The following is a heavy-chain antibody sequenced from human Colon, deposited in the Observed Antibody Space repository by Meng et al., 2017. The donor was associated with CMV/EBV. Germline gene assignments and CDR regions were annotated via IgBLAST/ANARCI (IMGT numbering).Heavy chain of an antibody. CDR2: IYWDDDT. J-gene: IGHJ4*02. CDR3: VRRSYSGQDDY. V-gene: IGHV2-5*02. D-gene: IGHD5-12*01. CDR1: GFSFITDKAG. Sequence: QITLKESVPTLGKPTQTLTLTCTFSGFSFITDKAGVGWIRHPPGKALEWLGFIYWDDDTRYSPSLKTRLTITRDTSKNQVILTMTNMDPADTATYYCVRRSYSGQDDYWGQGALVTVSS.